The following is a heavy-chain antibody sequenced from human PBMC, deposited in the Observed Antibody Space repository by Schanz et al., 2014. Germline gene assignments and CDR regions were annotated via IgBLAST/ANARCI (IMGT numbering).Heavy chain of an antibody. V-gene: IGHV3-33*06. CDR2: IWYDGSNK. CDR1: GFMFSSYG. J-gene: IGHJ4*02. CDR3: AKIERNED. Sequence: VQLVESGGGLVQPGGSLRLSCAASGFMFSSYGMHWVRQAPGKGLEWVAVIWYDGSNKYYADSVKGRFTISRDNSKNTLFLQMNSLRAEDTAVYFCAKIERNEDWGQGTLVTVSS. D-gene: IGHD1-1*01.